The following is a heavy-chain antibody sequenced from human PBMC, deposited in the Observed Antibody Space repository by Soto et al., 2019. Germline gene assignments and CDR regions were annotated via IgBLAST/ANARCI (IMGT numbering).Heavy chain of an antibody. CDR3: AREYSSSATHHIFYYYYYYGMDV. Sequence: QVQLVESGGGVVQTGRSLRLSCAASGFTFGSYAMHWVRQAPGKGLEWVAVISYDGSNKYYADSVKGRFTISRDNSKNTLYLQMNSLRAEDTAVYYCAREYSSSATHHIFYYYYYYGMDVWGQGTTVTVSS. CDR1: GFTFGSYA. D-gene: IGHD6-6*01. J-gene: IGHJ6*02. CDR2: ISYDGSNK. V-gene: IGHV3-30-3*01.